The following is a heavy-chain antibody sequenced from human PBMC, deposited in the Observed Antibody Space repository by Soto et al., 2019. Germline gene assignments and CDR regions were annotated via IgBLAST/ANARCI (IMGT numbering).Heavy chain of an antibody. D-gene: IGHD6-19*01. CDR2: IYCDDDR. CDR1: GFSLSTGGVG. CDR3: ALKYSSGWYIDY. J-gene: IGHJ4*02. V-gene: IGHV2-5*02. Sequence: QITLKESGPTLVKPTQTLTLTCTFSGFSLSTGGVGVGWIRQPPGKALEWLGIIYCDDDRRYSPSLKSRLTLTTDSSQNQVVLTMTNMDPVDTATYYGALKYSSGWYIDYWGQGTLVTVSS.